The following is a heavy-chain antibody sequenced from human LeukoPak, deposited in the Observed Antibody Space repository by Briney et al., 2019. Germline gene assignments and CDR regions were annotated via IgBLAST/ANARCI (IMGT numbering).Heavy chain of an antibody. CDR1: GFTFSRYS. CDR2: ISSSSSYI. CDR3: ARDSKLTTGTDPAV. Sequence: GGSLRLFCAASGFTFSRYSMNWVRQAPGEGLEWVSSISSSSSYIYYADSVKGRFTISRDNAKNSLYLQMNSLRAEDTAVYYCARDSKLTTGTDPAVWGQGTTVSVSS. J-gene: IGHJ6*02. V-gene: IGHV3-21*01. D-gene: IGHD4-17*01.